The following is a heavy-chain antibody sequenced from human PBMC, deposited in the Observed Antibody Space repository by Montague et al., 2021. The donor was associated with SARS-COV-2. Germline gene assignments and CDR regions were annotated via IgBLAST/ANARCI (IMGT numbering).Heavy chain of an antibody. CDR1: GFSLSSSGVG. V-gene: IGHV2-5*02. J-gene: IGHJ4*02. D-gene: IGHD2/OR15-2a*01. Sequence: PALVKPTQTLTLTCSFSGFSLSSSGVGVGWFRQPPGKAPEWLALLSWDADTRYSPPLKSRLTVTKGTSKNQVVLTLTNMDTVDTATYFCAKIRRMYYFDEWGQGTLVTVSS. CDR3: AKIRRMYYFDE. CDR2: LSWDADT.